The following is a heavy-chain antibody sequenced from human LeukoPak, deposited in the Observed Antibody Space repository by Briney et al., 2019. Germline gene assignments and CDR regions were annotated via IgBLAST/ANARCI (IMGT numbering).Heavy chain of an antibody. CDR2: VIGSGDST. CDR3: AKASGAAAGRLNY. V-gene: IGHV3-23*01. Sequence: PGDSLKISCSASGFTFSNYAMSWVRQAPGKGLEWVSVVIGSGDSTYYADSVKGRFTISRDNSKNTLYLQMNSLRVDDTAVYYCAKASGAAAGRLNYWGQGTLVTVSS. D-gene: IGHD6-13*01. CDR1: GFTFSNYA. J-gene: IGHJ4*02.